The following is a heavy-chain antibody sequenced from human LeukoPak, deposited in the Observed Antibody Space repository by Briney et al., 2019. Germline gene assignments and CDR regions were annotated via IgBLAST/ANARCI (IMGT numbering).Heavy chain of an antibody. CDR3: ARGLLDSSSPRPFDY. D-gene: IGHD6-6*01. CDR1: GGTFSSHT. Sequence: SVKVSCKASGGTFSSHTISWVRQAPGQGLEWMGRIIPILGTANYAQKFQGRVTITADGSTSTAYMELNSLRSEDTAMYYCARGLLDSSSPRPFDYWGQGTLVTVSS. CDR2: IIPILGTA. V-gene: IGHV1-69*08. J-gene: IGHJ4*02.